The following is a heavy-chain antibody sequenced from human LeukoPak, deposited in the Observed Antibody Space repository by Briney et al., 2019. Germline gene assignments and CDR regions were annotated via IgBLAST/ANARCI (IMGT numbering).Heavy chain of an antibody. Sequence: SGTLSLTCAVSGGSISSSNWWSWVRQPPGKGLEWIGEIYHSGSTNYNPSLKSRVTISVDKSKNQFSLKLSSVTAADTAVYYCAREMDDILTRYFDCWGQGTLVTVSS. CDR2: IYHSGST. CDR1: GGSISSSNW. J-gene: IGHJ4*02. V-gene: IGHV4-4*02. CDR3: AREMDDILTRYFDC. D-gene: IGHD3-9*01.